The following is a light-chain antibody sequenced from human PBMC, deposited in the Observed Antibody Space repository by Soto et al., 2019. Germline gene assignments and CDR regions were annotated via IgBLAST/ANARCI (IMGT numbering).Light chain of an antibody. J-gene: IGKJ4*01. CDR2: TAS. CDR3: QQGNSFPLT. CDR1: QDISRW. V-gene: IGKV1-12*01. Sequence: DIQMTQSPSSVSASVGDRVTITCRASQDISRWLAWYQQTPGKAPKLLIYTASTLQSGVPSRFSGSGSGTDFTLTVSSLQPDDFATYYCQQGNSFPLTFGGGTKVEIK.